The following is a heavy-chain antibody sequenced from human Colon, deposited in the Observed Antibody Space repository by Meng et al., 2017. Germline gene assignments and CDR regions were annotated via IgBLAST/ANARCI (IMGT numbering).Heavy chain of an antibody. CDR2: VYHRGDT. D-gene: IGHD1-7*01. CDR3: GRDQGRELINH. J-gene: IGHJ4*02. CDR1: GDSISSDIW. V-gene: IGHV4-4*02. Sequence: QVQLQELGPGLLKPSGPLSLTCTVSGDSISSDIWWSWVRQPPGKGLEWIGEVYHRGDTNYNPSLKSRVDISVDKSKNQFYLSLFSVTAADTAVYYCGRDQGRELINHWGQGTLVTVSS.